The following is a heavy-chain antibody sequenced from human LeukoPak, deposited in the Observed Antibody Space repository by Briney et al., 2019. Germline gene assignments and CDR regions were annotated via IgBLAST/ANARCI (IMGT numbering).Heavy chain of an antibody. CDR2: ISGSGGST. Sequence: PGGSLRLSCAASGFTFSSYAMSWVRQAPGKGLEWVSAISGSGGSTYYADSVKGRFTISRDNSKNTLYLQMNSLRAEDTAVYYCAKASYGSGSYGVLFDYWGQGTLVTVSS. J-gene: IGHJ4*02. V-gene: IGHV3-23*01. D-gene: IGHD3-10*01. CDR3: AKASYGSGSYGVLFDY. CDR1: GFTFSSYA.